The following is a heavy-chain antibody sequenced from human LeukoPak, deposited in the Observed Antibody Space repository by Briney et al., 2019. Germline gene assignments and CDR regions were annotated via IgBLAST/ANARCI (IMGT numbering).Heavy chain of an antibody. CDR1: GFPLRSYA. V-gene: IGHV3-23*01. CDR2: ISDGGDGT. D-gene: IGHD4-23*01. Sequence: PGGSLRLSCEASGFPLRSYAMSWVSQAPGKGLEWVADISDGGDGTHYADSVKGRFTISRDNPKNIVFLQLNSLRAQDTAIYYCVRVNYSGNSGYHFGQWGQGTLVTVSS. CDR3: VRVNYSGNSGYHFGQ. J-gene: IGHJ4*02.